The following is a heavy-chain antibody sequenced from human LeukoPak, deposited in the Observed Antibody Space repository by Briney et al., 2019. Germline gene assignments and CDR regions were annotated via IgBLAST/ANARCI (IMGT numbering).Heavy chain of an antibody. CDR2: VYSGGTT. CDR1: GFTVNTTY. J-gene: IGHJ4*02. Sequence: GGSLRLSCVVSGFTVNTTYMSWVRQAPGKGLEWVSVVYSGGTTYYADSVRGRFTISRDNSKNTLYLQMNSLRADDTAVYYCARDPTQDYYDSSGYYDYWGQGTLVTVSS. V-gene: IGHV3-53*01. D-gene: IGHD3-22*01. CDR3: ARDPTQDYYDSSGYYDY.